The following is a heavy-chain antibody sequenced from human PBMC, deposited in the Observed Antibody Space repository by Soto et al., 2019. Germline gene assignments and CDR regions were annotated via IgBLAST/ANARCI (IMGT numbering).Heavy chain of an antibody. CDR1: GGTFSSYA. V-gene: IGHV1-69*13. Sequence: GASVKVSCKASGGTFSSYAISWVRQAPGQGLEWMGGIIPIFGTANYAQKFQGRVTITADESTSTAYMELSSLRSEDTAVYYCAREGYSSPSVGYYGMDVWGQGTTVTVSS. D-gene: IGHD6-13*01. J-gene: IGHJ6*02. CDR2: IIPIFGTA. CDR3: AREGYSSPSVGYYGMDV.